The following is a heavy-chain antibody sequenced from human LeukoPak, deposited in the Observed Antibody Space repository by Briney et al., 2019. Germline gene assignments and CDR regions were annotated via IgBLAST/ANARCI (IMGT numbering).Heavy chain of an antibody. CDR3: ARDGPRGGFDY. Sequence: GGSLRLSCAVSGFNFSSYWMSWVRQAPGKGLEWVANTKQDGSEKNYVDSVKGQFTISRDNAKNSLYLQMNSLRAEDTAVYYCARDGPRGGFDYWGQGTLVTVSS. V-gene: IGHV3-7*01. J-gene: IGHJ4*02. CDR1: GFNFSSYW. CDR2: TKQDGSEK. D-gene: IGHD3-10*01.